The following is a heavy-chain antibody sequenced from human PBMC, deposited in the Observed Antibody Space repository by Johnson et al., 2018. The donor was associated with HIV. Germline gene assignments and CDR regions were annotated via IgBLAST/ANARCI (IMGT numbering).Heavy chain of an antibody. D-gene: IGHD3-10*01. Sequence: MQLVESGGGLVQPGGSLRLSCAASGFTFDDYGMSWVRQAPGKGLEWVSGINWNGGSTDYADSVKGRFNISRDNAKNSLFLQMNSLRAEDTALYSCARVGEDDAFDIWGQGTMVTVSS. CDR1: GFTFDDYG. CDR2: INWNGGST. V-gene: IGHV3-20*04. CDR3: ARVGEDDAFDI. J-gene: IGHJ3*02.